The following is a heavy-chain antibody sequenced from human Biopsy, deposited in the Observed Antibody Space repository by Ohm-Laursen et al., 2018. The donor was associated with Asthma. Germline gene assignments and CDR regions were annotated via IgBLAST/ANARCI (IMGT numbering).Heavy chain of an antibody. J-gene: IGHJ2*01. V-gene: IGHV4-39*02. D-gene: IGHD6-6*01. CDR1: GDAMSTSGSY. CDR3: ARAVSSSSYWYFDL. Sequence: SDTLSLTCLVSGDAMSTSGSYWGWIRQSPGKGLEWIGSIYYSGRTYYNPSLESRVTISADTSKNHFSLKGTSVTAADTAVYYCARAVSSSSYWYFDLWGRGDLVTVSS. CDR2: IYYSGRT.